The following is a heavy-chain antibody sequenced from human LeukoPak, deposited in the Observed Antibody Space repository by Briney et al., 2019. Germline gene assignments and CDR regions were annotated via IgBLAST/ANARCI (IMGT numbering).Heavy chain of an antibody. J-gene: IGHJ4*02. CDR3: AREVGETGTEVY. D-gene: IGHD1-1*01. CDR1: GFNFTNYN. V-gene: IGHV3-21*01. CDR2: IHSSSGSI. Sequence: GGSLRLSCAASGFNFTNYNMNWVRQAPGKGLQWVSSIHSSSGSIYYADSLKGRFTISRDNAKNSLYLQMNSLRAEDTAVYYCAREVGETGTEVYWGQGTLVTVSS.